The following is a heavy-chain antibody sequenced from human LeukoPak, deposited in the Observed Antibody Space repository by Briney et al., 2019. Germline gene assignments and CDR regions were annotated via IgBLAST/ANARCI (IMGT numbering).Heavy chain of an antibody. CDR3: ARAPELRYFDWLPDAFDI. V-gene: IGHV4-59*01. D-gene: IGHD3-9*01. CDR1: GGSISSYY. CDR2: IYYSGST. Sequence: SETLSLTCTVSGGSISSYYWSWIRQPPGKGLEWIGYIYYSGSTNYNPSLKSRVTISVDTSKNQFSLKLSSVTAADTAVYYCARAPELRYFDWLPDAFDIWGQGTMVTVSS. J-gene: IGHJ3*02.